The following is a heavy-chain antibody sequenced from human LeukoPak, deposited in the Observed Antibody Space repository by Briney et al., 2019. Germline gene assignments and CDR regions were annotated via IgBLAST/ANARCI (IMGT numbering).Heavy chain of an antibody. CDR1: GGSISSYY. D-gene: IGHD2-8*01. CDR3: AREYDKCAFDI. CDR2: IYYSGST. Sequence: SETLSLTCTVSGGSISSYYWSWIRQPPGKRLEWIGYIYYSGSTNYNPSLKSRVTISVDTSKNQFSLKLSSVTAADTAVYYCAREYDKCAFDIWGQGTMVTVSS. J-gene: IGHJ3*02. V-gene: IGHV4-59*01.